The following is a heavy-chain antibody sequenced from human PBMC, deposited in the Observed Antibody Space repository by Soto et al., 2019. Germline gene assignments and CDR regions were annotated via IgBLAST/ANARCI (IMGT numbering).Heavy chain of an antibody. CDR3: ANFLSGSRYYDALDY. D-gene: IGHD3-22*01. CDR1: GFPFNSHA. J-gene: IGHJ4*02. V-gene: IGHV3-23*01. CDR2: IGGSGGYA. Sequence: PGGSLRLSCAASGFPFNSHAMGWVRQAPGKGLEWVSTIGGSGGYAFYADSVKGRFTISRDDPKNTLYLQMSSLRAEDTAVYYFANFLSGSRYYDALDYWGQGNLVTVSS.